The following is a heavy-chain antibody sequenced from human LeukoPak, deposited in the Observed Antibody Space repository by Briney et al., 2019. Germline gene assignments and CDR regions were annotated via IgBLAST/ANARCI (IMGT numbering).Heavy chain of an antibody. D-gene: IGHD2-15*01. CDR1: GYTFTIYG. Sequence: ASVTVSCTASGYTFTIYGISWVRQAPGQGLEWMGWISAYNGNTNYAQKLQGRVTMTTDTSTSTAYMELRSLRPDDTAVYYCARDLRIFPFDYWGQGTLVTVSS. CDR3: ARDLRIFPFDY. J-gene: IGHJ4*02. V-gene: IGHV1-18*01. CDR2: ISAYNGNT.